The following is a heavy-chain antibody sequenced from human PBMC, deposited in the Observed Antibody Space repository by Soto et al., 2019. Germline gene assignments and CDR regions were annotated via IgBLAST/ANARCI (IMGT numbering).Heavy chain of an antibody. V-gene: IGHV4-34*01. CDR2: INHSGST. CDR1: GGSFSGYY. J-gene: IGHJ4*02. Sequence: SETLSLTCAVYGGSFSGYYWSWIRQPPGKGLEWIGEINHSGSTNYNPSLKSRVTISVDTSKNQFSLKLSSVTAADTAVYYCARGRVTDFWSGYYTGYFFDYWGQGTLVTVSS. D-gene: IGHD3-3*01. CDR3: ARGRVTDFWSGYYTGYFFDY.